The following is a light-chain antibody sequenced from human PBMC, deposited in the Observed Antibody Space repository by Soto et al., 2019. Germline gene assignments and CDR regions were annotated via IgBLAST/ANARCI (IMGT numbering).Light chain of an antibody. J-gene: IGKJ4*01. Sequence: EFVLTDSPGTLSLSQWEIATLSCRASQTVRNNYLAWYQQKPGQAPRLLIYDASSRATGIPDRFSGGGSGTDFTLTISRLEPEDFAVYYCQQFSSYPLTFGGATKVDIK. CDR2: DAS. CDR1: QTVRNNY. V-gene: IGKV3-20*01. CDR3: QQFSSYPLT.